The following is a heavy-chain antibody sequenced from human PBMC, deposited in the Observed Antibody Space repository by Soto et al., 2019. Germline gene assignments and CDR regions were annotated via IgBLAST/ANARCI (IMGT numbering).Heavy chain of an antibody. V-gene: IGHV1-69*01. D-gene: IGHD5-18*01. CDR3: ARVGRDGYHLLFDY. Sequence: QVQRVHSGAEVKKPGSSSRVSCTASEGTFNTYASIWMRQAPGQGLEWMGGIIPIFGTSHYAEELRARVTIAAVDSTSTAYLELGSRRSEDTAVSYCARVGRDGYHLLFDYWGQGTLVTVSS. CDR1: EGTFNTYA. CDR2: IIPIFGTS. J-gene: IGHJ4*02.